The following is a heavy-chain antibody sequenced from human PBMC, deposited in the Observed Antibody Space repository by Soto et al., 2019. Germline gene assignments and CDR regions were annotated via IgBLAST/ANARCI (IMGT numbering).Heavy chain of an antibody. CDR1: DDAITRHY. J-gene: IGHJ2*01. D-gene: IGHD4-17*01. V-gene: IGHV4-59*11. CDR2: FFHTGTA. CDR3: ARNYGGNSQLFDL. Sequence: QVQLQESGPGIVKPSETLSLNCSVSDDAITRHYWSWIRQSPGKGLEWLGYFFHTGTALYNPSLRSRVTMSVDTSKNQFSLKLTSVIPADTAVYFCARNYGGNSQLFDLWGRGTLVTVSS.